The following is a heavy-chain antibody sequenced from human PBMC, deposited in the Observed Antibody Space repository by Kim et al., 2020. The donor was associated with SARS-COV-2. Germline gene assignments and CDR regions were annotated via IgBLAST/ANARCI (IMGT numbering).Heavy chain of an antibody. CDR2: INHSGST. J-gene: IGHJ6*02. CDR3: ARRTYYYYYYGMDV. V-gene: IGHV4-34*01. Sequence: SETLSLTCAVYGGSFSGYYWSWIRQPPGKGLEWIGEINHSGSTNYNPSLKSRVTISVDTSKNQFSLKLSSVTAADTAVYYCARRTYYYYYYGMDVWGQGT. CDR1: GGSFSGYY.